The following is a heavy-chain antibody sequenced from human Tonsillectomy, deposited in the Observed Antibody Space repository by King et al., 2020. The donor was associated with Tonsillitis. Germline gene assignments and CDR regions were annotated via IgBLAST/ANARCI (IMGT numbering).Heavy chain of an antibody. J-gene: IGHJ3*02. CDR3: GGGSPSDGFDI. Sequence: VQLQESGPGLVRPSQTLSLTCTXSGXXISSGTYYWSWIRQPAGKGLEWIGRIYTRGSTNYNPSLTSRVTMSVDTSKNQFSLKLNCVAAADTAVYYCGGGSPSDGFDIWGQGTMVTVSS. CDR2: IYTRGST. V-gene: IGHV4-61*02. CDR1: GXXISSGTYY.